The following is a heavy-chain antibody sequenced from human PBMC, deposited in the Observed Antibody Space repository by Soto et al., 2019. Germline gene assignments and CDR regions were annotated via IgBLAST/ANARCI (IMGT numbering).Heavy chain of an antibody. J-gene: IGHJ4*02. D-gene: IGHD3-10*01. CDR2: IDTSGSST. Sequence: PGGSLRLSCEASGFIFTNFWMHWVRQVPGKGLVWVSRIDTSGSSTSYADSVKGRFTISRDNAKSTVSLQMNSLRAEDTGVYYCAKDSSYFDLWSQGPLVTVSS. V-gene: IGHV3-74*01. CDR3: AKDSSYFDL. CDR1: GFIFTNFW.